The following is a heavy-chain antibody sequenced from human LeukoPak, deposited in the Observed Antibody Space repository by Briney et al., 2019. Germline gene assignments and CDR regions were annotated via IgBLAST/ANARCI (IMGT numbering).Heavy chain of an antibody. J-gene: IGHJ3*02. CDR3: ARTYCTRTSCYFAAFDI. Sequence: PGGSLRLSCAASGFTFSSYAMQWVRQAPGKGLEYVSGISSEGGTTYYANSVKGRFTISRDNSKNTLYLQMGSLTAEDMAVYYCARTYCTRTSCYFAAFDIWGQGTMVTVSS. D-gene: IGHD2-2*01. CDR2: ISSEGGTT. V-gene: IGHV3-64*01. CDR1: GFTFSSYA.